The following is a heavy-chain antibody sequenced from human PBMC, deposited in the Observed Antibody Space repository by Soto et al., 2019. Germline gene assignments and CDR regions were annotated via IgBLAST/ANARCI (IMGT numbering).Heavy chain of an antibody. CDR1: GFTFSSYS. CDR2: ISSSSSYI. J-gene: IGHJ6*02. D-gene: IGHD1-26*01. CDR3: ATALNRRSRPPGGAYYGYGVDV. Sequence: PGGSLRLSCAASGFTFSSYSMNWVRQAPGKWLEWVSSISSSSSYIYYADSVKGRFTISRDNAKNSLYLQMNSLRAEDTAVYYCATALNRRSRPPGGAYYGYGVDVWGQGXTVTVYS. V-gene: IGHV3-21*01.